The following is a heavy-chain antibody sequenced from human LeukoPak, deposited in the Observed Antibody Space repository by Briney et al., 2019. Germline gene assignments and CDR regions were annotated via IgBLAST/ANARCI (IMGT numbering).Heavy chain of an antibody. CDR1: GFTFGSYW. CDR2: ITSDGSST. CDR3: ASTNRLDY. D-gene: IGHD2/OR15-2a*01. Sequence: GGSLRLSCAASGFTFGSYWRHGGRQAPGKGPGWVSRITSDGSSTNYADSVKGRFTISSDNAKTTLHLQMNSLRVDDTAVYYCASTNRLDYWGQGPLVPVSS. V-gene: IGHV3-74*01. J-gene: IGHJ4*02.